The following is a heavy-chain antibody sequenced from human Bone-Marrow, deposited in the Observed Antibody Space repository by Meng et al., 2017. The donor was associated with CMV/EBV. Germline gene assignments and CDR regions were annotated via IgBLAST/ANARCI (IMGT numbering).Heavy chain of an antibody. V-gene: IGHV1-69*05. J-gene: IGHJ4*02. CDR1: GGTFSSYA. Sequence: SVKVSCKASGGTFSSYAISWVRQAPGQGLEWMGGIIPIFGTANYAQKFQGRVTITTDESTSTAYMELSSLRSEDTAVYYCVTVNERPPLVGAADWGPGTLVTVSS. CDR3: VTVNERPPLVGAAD. D-gene: IGHD2-15*01. CDR2: IIPIFGTA.